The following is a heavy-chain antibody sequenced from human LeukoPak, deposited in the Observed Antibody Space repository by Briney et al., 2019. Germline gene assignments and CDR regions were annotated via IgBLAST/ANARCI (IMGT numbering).Heavy chain of an antibody. CDR1: GFNVSSNY. CDR2: IYGADAA. D-gene: IGHD6-13*01. V-gene: IGHV3-66*02. CDR3: VTSTGQQFIPYDY. Sequence: GGSLRLSCAASGFNVSSNYMTWIRQAPGKGLEWVSLIYGADAAYYAESVRGRFMISRDNLKNTLFLQMNSLRVEDTAVYYCVTSTGQQFIPYDYWGQGTHVTVSS. J-gene: IGHJ4*02.